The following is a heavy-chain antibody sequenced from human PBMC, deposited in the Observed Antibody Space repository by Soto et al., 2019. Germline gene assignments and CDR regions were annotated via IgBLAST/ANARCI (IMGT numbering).Heavy chain of an antibody. CDR3: ARDRTYYYDSSGYPDAFDI. Sequence: QVQLVESGGGVVQPGRSLRLSCAASGFTFSSYAMHWVRQAPGKGLEWVAVISYDGSNKYYADSVKGRFTISRDNSKNTLYLQMNSLRAEDTAVYYCARDRTYYYDSSGYPDAFDIWGQGTMVTVSS. CDR1: GFTFSSYA. D-gene: IGHD3-22*01. CDR2: ISYDGSNK. J-gene: IGHJ3*02. V-gene: IGHV3-30-3*01.